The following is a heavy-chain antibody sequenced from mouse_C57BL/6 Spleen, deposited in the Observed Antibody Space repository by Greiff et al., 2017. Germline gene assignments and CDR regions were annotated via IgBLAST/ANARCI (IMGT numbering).Heavy chain of an antibody. CDR2: ISYSGST. CDR1: GYSITSGYD. D-gene: IGHD3-3*01. Sequence: EVKVIESGPGMVKPSQSLSLTCTVTGYSITSGYDWHWIRHFPGNKLEWMGYISYSGSTNYNPSLKSRISITHDTSKNHFFLKLNSVTTEDTATYYCARRGDGDYWYFDVWGTGTTVTVSS. J-gene: IGHJ1*03. CDR3: ARRGDGDYWYFDV. V-gene: IGHV3-1*01.